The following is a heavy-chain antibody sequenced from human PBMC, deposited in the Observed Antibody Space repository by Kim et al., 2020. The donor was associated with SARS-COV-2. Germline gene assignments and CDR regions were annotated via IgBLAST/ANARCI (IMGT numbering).Heavy chain of an antibody. CDR1: GGSFSGYY. J-gene: IGHJ4*02. CDR2: INHSGST. CDR3: ARESRDETNYDILFDY. V-gene: IGHV4-34*01. D-gene: IGHD3-9*01. Sequence: SETLSLTCAVYGGSFSGYYWSWIRQPPGKGLEWIGEINHSGSTNYNPSLKSRVTISVDTSKNQFSLKLSSVTAADTAVYYCARESRDETNYDILFDYWGQGTLVTVSS.